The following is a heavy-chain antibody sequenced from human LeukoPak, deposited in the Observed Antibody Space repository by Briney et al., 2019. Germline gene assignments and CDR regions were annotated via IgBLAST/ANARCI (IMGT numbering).Heavy chain of an antibody. CDR1: GYTFTSYD. D-gene: IGHD6-13*01. Sequence: ASVKVSCKASGYTFTSYDMHWVRQAPGQGLEWMGIINPSGGSTSYAQIFQGRVTMTRDTSTSTVYMGLSNLRSEGTAVYYCARGGSSWYRGSFQHWGQGTLVTVSS. CDR2: INPSGGST. J-gene: IGHJ1*01. V-gene: IGHV1-46*01. CDR3: ARGGSSWYRGSFQH.